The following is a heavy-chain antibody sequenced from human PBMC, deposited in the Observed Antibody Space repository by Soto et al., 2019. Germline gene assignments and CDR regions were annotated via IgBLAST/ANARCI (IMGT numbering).Heavy chain of an antibody. Sequence: GGSLRLSCAASGFTFSSYAMSWVRQAPGKGLEWVSAISGSGGSTYYADSVKGRFTISRDNSKNTLYLQMNSLRAEDTAVYYCAKGDGEAARQDYYYGMDVWGQGTTVTVSS. CDR2: ISGSGGST. CDR3: AKGDGEAARQDYYYGMDV. V-gene: IGHV3-23*01. J-gene: IGHJ6*02. D-gene: IGHD6-6*01. CDR1: GFTFSSYA.